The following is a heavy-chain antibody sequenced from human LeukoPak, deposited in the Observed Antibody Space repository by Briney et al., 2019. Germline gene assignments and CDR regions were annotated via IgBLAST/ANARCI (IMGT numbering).Heavy chain of an antibody. CDR1: GYTFTSYW. D-gene: IGHD3-3*01. CDR2: INPDGGST. J-gene: IGHJ6*02. Sequence: ASVKVSCKASGYTFTSYWIQWVRQAPGQGLEWMGLINPDGGSTAYAHRFQGRVIMTRDTSTSTAYMELSSLRSEDTAVYYCARERVRDFWSGLTYGMDVWGQGTTVTVSS. V-gene: IGHV1-46*01. CDR3: ARERVRDFWSGLTYGMDV.